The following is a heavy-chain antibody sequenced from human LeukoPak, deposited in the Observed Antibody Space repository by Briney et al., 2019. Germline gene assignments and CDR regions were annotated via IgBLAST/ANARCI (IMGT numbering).Heavy chain of an antibody. CDR2: ISGSGGSP. CDR3: AKARGSSWRQGDY. V-gene: IGHV3-23*01. D-gene: IGHD6-13*01. Sequence: GGSLRLSCAASGFTFSSYAMSWVRQAPGKGLEGVSAISGSGGSPYYADSVKGRFTISRDNSKKTLFLQMNSLRAEDTAVYYCAKARGSSWRQGDYWGQGTLVTVSS. CDR1: GFTFSSYA. J-gene: IGHJ4*02.